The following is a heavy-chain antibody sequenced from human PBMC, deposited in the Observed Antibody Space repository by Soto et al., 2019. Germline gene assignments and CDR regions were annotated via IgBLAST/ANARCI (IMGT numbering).Heavy chain of an antibody. CDR2: IYSSENT. Sequence: SDTLSLTCTVSGGSVSSNSYSWGWIRQSPGWGLEWIGTIYSSENTYYNPSLLSRVTISVDTSKNEFSLRLSSVTAADTAVYYCARLNGYCVSTNCQGYYGMDVWGQGTTVT. D-gene: IGHD2-2*03. CDR3: ARLNGYCVSTNCQGYYGMDV. J-gene: IGHJ6*02. CDR1: GGSVSSNSYS. V-gene: IGHV4-39*01.